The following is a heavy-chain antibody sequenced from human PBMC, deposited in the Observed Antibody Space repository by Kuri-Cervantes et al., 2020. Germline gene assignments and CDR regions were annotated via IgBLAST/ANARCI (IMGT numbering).Heavy chain of an antibody. J-gene: IGHJ3*01. CDR2: ISGSGGST. Sequence: GGSLRLSCAASGFTFSSYAMSWVRQAPGKGLEWVSAISGSGGSTYYADSVKGRFTISRDNAKNSLYLQMNSLRAEDTALYYCAKELAAGGSGAFDVWGQGTLVTVSS. D-gene: IGHD6-13*01. CDR3: AKELAAGGSGAFDV. CDR1: GFTFSSYA. V-gene: IGHV3-23*01.